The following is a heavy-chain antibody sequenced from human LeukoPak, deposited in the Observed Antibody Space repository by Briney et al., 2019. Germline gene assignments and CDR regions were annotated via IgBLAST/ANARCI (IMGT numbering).Heavy chain of an antibody. V-gene: IGHV6-1*01. CDR2: TYYRSKWYN. CDR3: ARAGSGYDYGVYYYYGMDV. D-gene: IGHD5-12*01. Sequence: SQTLSLTCAISGDSVSSNSAAWNWIRQSPSRGLEWLGRTYYRSKWYNDYAVSVKSRITINPDTSKNQFSLQLNSVTPEDTAVYYCARAGSGYDYGVYYYYGMDVWGQGTTVTVSS. CDR1: GDSVSSNSAA. J-gene: IGHJ6*02.